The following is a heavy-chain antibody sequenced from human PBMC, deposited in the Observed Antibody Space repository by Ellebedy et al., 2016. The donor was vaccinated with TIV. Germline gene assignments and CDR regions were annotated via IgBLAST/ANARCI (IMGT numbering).Heavy chain of an antibody. Sequence: GESLKISCKGSGYSFTSYWIGWVRQMPGKGLEWMGRIDPSDSYTNYSPSFEGHVTISADKSISTAYLQWSSLKASDTAMYYCARQYGLNWFDPWGQGTLVTVSS. CDR3: ARQYGLNWFDP. V-gene: IGHV5-10-1*01. J-gene: IGHJ5*02. CDR1: GYSFTSYW. D-gene: IGHD3-10*01. CDR2: IDPSDSYT.